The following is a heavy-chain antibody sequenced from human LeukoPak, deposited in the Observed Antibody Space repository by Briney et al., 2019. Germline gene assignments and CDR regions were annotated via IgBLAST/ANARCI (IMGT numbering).Heavy chain of an antibody. CDR1: DFAFSNYA. D-gene: IGHD3-16*01. V-gene: IGHV3-23*01. CDR3: AKDLGGLVWNFDL. Sequence: GGSLRLSCETSDFAFSNYAMTWVRQAPGKGLEWVSAISGSGDSTNYADSVKGRFTISRDNSKSTLYLQMKSLRVEDTAVYYCAKDLGGLVWNFDLWGRGTLVTVSS. CDR2: ISGSGDST. J-gene: IGHJ2*01.